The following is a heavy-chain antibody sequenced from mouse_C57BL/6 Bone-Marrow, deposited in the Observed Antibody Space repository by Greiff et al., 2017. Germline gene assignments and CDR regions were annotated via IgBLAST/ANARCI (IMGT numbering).Heavy chain of an antibody. Sequence: EVKLMESGGGLVKPGGSLKLSCAASGFTFSSYAMSWVRQTPEKRLEWVATISDGGSYTYYPDNVKGRFTISRDNAKNNLYLQMSHLKSEDTAMYYCARAPITTVVAPAMDDWGQGTSVTVSS. CDR2: ISDGGSYT. V-gene: IGHV5-4*03. CDR1: GFTFSSYA. D-gene: IGHD1-1*01. CDR3: ARAPITTVVAPAMDD. J-gene: IGHJ4*01.